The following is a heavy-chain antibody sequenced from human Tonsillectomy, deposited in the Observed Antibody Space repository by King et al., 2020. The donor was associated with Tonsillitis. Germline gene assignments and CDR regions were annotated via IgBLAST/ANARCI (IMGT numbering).Heavy chain of an antibody. CDR2: ISAYNGRT. D-gene: IGHD6-13*01. CDR3: ARDYQQLITWFDP. J-gene: IGHJ5*02. Sequence: QLVQSGAEVKKPGASVKVSCKASGYTFTNYGISWVRQAPGQGLEWMGWISAYNGRTNYAEKLQDRVTMTTDTSTSTAYMELRSLRSDDTSVYYCARDYQQLITWFDPWGQGTLVTVSS. CDR1: GYTFTNYG. V-gene: IGHV1-18*04.